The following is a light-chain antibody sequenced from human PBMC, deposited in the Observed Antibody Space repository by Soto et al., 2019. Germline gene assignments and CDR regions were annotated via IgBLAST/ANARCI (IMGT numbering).Light chain of an antibody. J-gene: IGLJ1*01. CDR1: SSDVGAYDY. Sequence: QSVVTQPASVSGSPGQSIAISCIGTSSDVGAYDYVSWYQQHPDRAPKLMIYEVSNRPSGVSNRFSGSKSVNTATLTISGLQAEDEADYYCSSYTSRSTRVFGTGTKVTVL. CDR3: SSYTSRSTRV. V-gene: IGLV2-14*03. CDR2: EVS.